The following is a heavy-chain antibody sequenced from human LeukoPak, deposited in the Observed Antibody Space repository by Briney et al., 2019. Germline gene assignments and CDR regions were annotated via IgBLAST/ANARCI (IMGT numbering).Heavy chain of an antibody. CDR3: VRDRNMVRGVLDY. CDR2: IKQDGSEK. D-gene: IGHD3-10*01. V-gene: IGHV3-7*03. Sequence: GGSLRLSCAASGFNFSSYWMSWVRQAPGKGLEWVANIKQDGSEKYYVDSVKGRFTISRDNAKNSLYLQMNSLRAEDTAVYYCVRDRNMVRGVLDYWGQGTLVTVSS. CDR1: GFNFSSYW. J-gene: IGHJ4*02.